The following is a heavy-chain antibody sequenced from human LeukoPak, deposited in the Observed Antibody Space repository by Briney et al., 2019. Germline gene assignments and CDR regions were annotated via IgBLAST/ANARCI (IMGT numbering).Heavy chain of an antibody. CDR3: ARDRRDAFDI. Sequence: PSETLSLTCTVSGGSISSYYWSWLRQPPGKGLEWIGYIYYSGSTNYNPSLKSRVTISVDTSKNQFSLKLSSVTAADTAVYYCARDRRDAFDIWGQGTMVTVSS. D-gene: IGHD1-14*01. J-gene: IGHJ3*02. CDR2: IYYSGST. V-gene: IGHV4-59*12. CDR1: GGSISSYY.